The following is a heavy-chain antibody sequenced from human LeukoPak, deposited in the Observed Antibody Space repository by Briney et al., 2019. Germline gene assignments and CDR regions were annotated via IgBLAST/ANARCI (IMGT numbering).Heavy chain of an antibody. Sequence: GGSLRLSCAASGFTFSSYSMNWVRQAPRKGLEWVSSISSSSSYIYYADSVKGRFTISRDNAKNSLYLQMNSLRAEDTAVYYCARSSAGRDYFDYWGQGTLVTVSS. V-gene: IGHV3-21*01. CDR3: ARSSAGRDYFDY. D-gene: IGHD6-19*01. CDR1: GFTFSSYS. J-gene: IGHJ4*02. CDR2: ISSSSSYI.